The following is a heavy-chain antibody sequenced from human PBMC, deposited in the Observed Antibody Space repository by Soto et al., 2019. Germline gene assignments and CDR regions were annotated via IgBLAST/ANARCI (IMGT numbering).Heavy chain of an antibody. CDR1: GFIFSDYY. CDR2: ISSTATYT. V-gene: IGHV3-11*06. CDR3: ARARLVVEGRFDY. J-gene: IGHJ4*02. Sequence: GGSLRLSCAVSGFIFSDYYMNWIRQAPGKGLEWLSYISSTATYTNYADSVRGRFTISRDSAKNSLYLDMNGLRAEDTAVYYCARARLVVEGRFDYWGQGTLVTVSS. D-gene: IGHD3-22*01.